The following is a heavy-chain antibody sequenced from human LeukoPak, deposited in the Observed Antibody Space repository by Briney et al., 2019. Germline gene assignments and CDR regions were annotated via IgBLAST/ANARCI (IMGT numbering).Heavy chain of an antibody. Sequence: GGSLRLSCAASGFTFSSYAMSWVRQAPGKGLDWVSVISGSGGSTHYADSVKGRFTISRDNSKNTLYLQMNSLRAEDTPVYYCANESPFLDYWGQGTLVTVSS. V-gene: IGHV3-23*01. J-gene: IGHJ4*02. CDR2: ISGSGGST. CDR3: ANESPFLDY. CDR1: GFTFSSYA.